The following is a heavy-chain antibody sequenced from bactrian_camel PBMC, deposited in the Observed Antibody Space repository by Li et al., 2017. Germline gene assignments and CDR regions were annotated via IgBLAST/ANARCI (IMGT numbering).Heavy chain of an antibody. CDR2: IRSDGST. CDR3: ATYETAIQAVGWRTGYNLRVRD. J-gene: IGHJ4*01. V-gene: IGHV3S55*01. D-gene: IGHD1*01. CDR1: GFTFDNPY. Sequence: HVQLVESGGGSVQAGGSLNLSCTTSGFTFDNPYMGWYRQAPGNQCELVSTIRSDGSTYYLDSVKGRFTISSDNAKSTVYLQMSDLKPEDTAVYYCATYETAIQAVGWRTGYNLRVRDGGQGTQVTVS.